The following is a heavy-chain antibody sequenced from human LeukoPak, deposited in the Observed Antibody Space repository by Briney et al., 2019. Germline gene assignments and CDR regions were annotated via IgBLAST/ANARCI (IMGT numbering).Heavy chain of an antibody. D-gene: IGHD6-19*01. J-gene: IGHJ3*02. V-gene: IGHV4-34*01. CDR2: INHSGST. CDR1: GGSFSGYY. CDR3: AREVGQWSIGPDAFDI. Sequence: SETMSLTCAVYGGSFSGYYWSWIRQPPGKGLEWIGEINHSGSTNHNPSLKSRVTISVDTSKNQFSLKLSSVTAADTAVYYCAREVGQWSIGPDAFDIWGQGTMVTVSS.